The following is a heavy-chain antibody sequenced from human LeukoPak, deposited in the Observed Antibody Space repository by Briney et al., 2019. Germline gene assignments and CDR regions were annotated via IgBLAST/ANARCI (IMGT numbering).Heavy chain of an antibody. CDR3: AISQGSYYDTSGYLGGDY. CDR1: GYTFTNYG. D-gene: IGHD3-22*01. Sequence: EASVKVSCKASGYTFTNYGIFWVRQAPGQGLEWMGWISAYSGNTNYAQKLQGRVTMTTETSTSTDYMELESLRSDDTAVYYCAISQGSYYDTSGYLGGDYWGQGTLVTVSS. CDR2: ISAYSGNT. V-gene: IGHV1-18*01. J-gene: IGHJ4*02.